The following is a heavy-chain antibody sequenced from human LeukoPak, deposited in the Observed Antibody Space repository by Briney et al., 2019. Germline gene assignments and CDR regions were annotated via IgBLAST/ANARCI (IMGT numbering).Heavy chain of an antibody. D-gene: IGHD4-17*01. V-gene: IGHV4-61*01. CDR1: GGSVSSGSYY. CDR2: IYYSGST. J-gene: IGHJ4*02. Sequence: SETLSLTCTVSGGSVSSGSYYWSWIRQPPGKGLEWIGYIYYSGSTNYNPSLKSRVTISVDTSKNQFSLKLSSVTAADTAVYYCARDQSYGDYPLYYFDYWGQGTLVTVSS. CDR3: ARDQSYGDYPLYYFDY.